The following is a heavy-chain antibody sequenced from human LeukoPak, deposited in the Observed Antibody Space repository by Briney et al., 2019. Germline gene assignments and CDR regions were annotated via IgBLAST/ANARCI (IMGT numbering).Heavy chain of an antibody. D-gene: IGHD7-27*01. Sequence: GASVKVSCKTSGYTFTNYDINWVRQATGQGLEWMGWKSPNSGNTGYAQKFQGRVTMTRDTSISTAYMELSSLRSEDTAVYYCASNPPRTGDFNYWGQGALVTVSS. V-gene: IGHV1-8*01. CDR2: KSPNSGNT. J-gene: IGHJ4*02. CDR3: ASNPPRTGDFNY. CDR1: GYTFTNYD.